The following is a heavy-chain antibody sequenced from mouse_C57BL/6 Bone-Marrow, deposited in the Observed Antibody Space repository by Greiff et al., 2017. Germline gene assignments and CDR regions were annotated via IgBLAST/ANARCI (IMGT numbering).Heavy chain of an antibody. J-gene: IGHJ2*01. Sequence: VQLQQSGAELVRPGASVKLSCTASGFNIKDDYMHWVKQRPEQGLEWIGWIDPENGDTEYASKFQGKATITADTSSNTAYLQLSSLTSEDTAVYYGTTWDKPYFDYWGQGTTLTVSS. CDR2: IDPENGDT. V-gene: IGHV14-4*01. D-gene: IGHD3-3*01. CDR1: GFNIKDDY. CDR3: TTWDKPYFDY.